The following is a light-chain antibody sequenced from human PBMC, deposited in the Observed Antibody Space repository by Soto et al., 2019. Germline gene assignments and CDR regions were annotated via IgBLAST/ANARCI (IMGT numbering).Light chain of an antibody. V-gene: IGLV4-69*01. CDR1: SGHSSYA. CDR3: QTGGTGIL. CDR2: LNSAGSH. Sequence: QLVLTQSPSASASLGASVKLTCTLSSGHSSYAIAWHQQQPEKGPRYLMKLNSAGSHSKGDGIPDSCSGSSSGAERYLTIASLQSEDAANYYCQTGGTGILFGGGTKLTVL. J-gene: IGLJ2*01.